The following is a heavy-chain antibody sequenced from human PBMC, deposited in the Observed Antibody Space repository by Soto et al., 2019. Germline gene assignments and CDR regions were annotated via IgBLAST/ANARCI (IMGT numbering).Heavy chain of an antibody. J-gene: IGHJ5*02. Sequence: SETLSLTCAVYGGSFRDYYWSWVRQPPGKGLEWIGQINHSGSTNYNPSLKSRVTISVDTSKNQFSLKLSSVTAADTAVYYCARGAPYYDFWSGYYLKGNWFDPWGQGTLVTVSS. CDR1: GGSFRDYY. D-gene: IGHD3-3*01. V-gene: IGHV4-34*01. CDR2: INHSGST. CDR3: ARGAPYYDFWSGYYLKGNWFDP.